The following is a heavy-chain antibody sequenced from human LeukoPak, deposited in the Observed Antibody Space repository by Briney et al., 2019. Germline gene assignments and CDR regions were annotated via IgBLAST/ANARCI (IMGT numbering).Heavy chain of an antibody. CDR3: AKVYMVLAAAGNYFDY. CDR2: ISYDGSNK. J-gene: IGHJ4*02. V-gene: IGHV3-30*18. CDR1: GFTFSSYG. Sequence: GGSLRLSCAASGFTFSSYGMHWVRQAPGKGLEWVAVISYDGSNKYYADSAKGRFTISRDNSKNTLYLQMNSLRAEDTAVYYCAKVYMVLAAAGNYFDYWGQGTLVTVSS. D-gene: IGHD6-13*01.